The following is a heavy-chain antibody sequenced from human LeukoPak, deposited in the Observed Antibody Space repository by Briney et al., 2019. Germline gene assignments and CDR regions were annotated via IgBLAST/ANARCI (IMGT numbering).Heavy chain of an antibody. CDR3: AKDPWYSSGWFDAFDI. D-gene: IGHD6-19*01. CDR1: GFTFSSYG. Sequence: GGSLRLSCAASGFTFSSYGMHWVRQAPGKGLEWVAFIRYDGSNKYYADSVKGRFTISRDNSKNTLYLQMNSLRAEDTAVYYCAKDPWYSSGWFDAFDIWGQGTMVTVSS. CDR2: IRYDGSNK. J-gene: IGHJ3*02. V-gene: IGHV3-30*02.